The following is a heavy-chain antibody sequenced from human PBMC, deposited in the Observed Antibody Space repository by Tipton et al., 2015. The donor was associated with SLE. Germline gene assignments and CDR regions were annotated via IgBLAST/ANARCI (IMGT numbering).Heavy chain of an antibody. CDR2: LYYSGST. CDR1: GGSISVHY. CDR3: ARIPAVAGTGVAY. D-gene: IGHD6-19*01. V-gene: IGHV4-59*11. Sequence: TLSLTCTVSGGSISVHYWSWIRQPPGKGLEWIGYLYYSGSTNYNPSLKSRVTISVDTSKNQFSLKLTSVTAADTAVYYCARIPAVAGTGVAYWGQGTLVTVSA. J-gene: IGHJ4*02.